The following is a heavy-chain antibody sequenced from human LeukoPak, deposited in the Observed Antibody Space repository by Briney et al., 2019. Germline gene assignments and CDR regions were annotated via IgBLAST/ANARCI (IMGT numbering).Heavy chain of an antibody. J-gene: IGHJ6*02. V-gene: IGHV1-69*13. CDR1: GGTFSSYA. CDR3: ARHGYCSSTSCYDGVYYYYGMDV. D-gene: IGHD2-2*01. Sequence: SVKVSCKASGGTFSSYAISWVRQAPGQGLEWMGGIIPIFGIANYAQKFQGRVTITADESTSTAYMELSSLRSEDTAVYYCARHGYCSSTSCYDGVYYYYGMDVWGQGTTVTVSS. CDR2: IIPIFGIA.